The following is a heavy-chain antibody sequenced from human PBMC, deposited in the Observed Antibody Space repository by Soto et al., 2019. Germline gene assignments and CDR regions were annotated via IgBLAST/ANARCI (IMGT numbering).Heavy chain of an antibody. Sequence: RRARGWGLEWVSXXSPSGXXTXXAGSWKGRFTISRDNSKSRRYLQMNSLSAKNTAVYYGVNDGCILTGLWGQGTGVTVSS. CDR3: VNDGCILTGL. V-gene: IGHV3-23*01. J-gene: IGHJ4*02. D-gene: IGHD3-9*01. CDR2: XSPSGXXT.